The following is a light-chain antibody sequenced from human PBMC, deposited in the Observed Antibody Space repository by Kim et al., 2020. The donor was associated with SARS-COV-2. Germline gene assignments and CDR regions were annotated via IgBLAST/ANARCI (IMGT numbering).Light chain of an antibody. CDR2: KAS. J-gene: IGKJ1*01. V-gene: IGKV1-5*03. Sequence: SAAVGDRVTITCRARKSISSWLAWYQQKPGKAPKLLIDKASSLESGVPSRFSGSGSGTEFTLTISRLQPDDFATYYCQQYNSYWTFGQGTKVDIK. CDR1: KSISSW. CDR3: QQYNSYWT.